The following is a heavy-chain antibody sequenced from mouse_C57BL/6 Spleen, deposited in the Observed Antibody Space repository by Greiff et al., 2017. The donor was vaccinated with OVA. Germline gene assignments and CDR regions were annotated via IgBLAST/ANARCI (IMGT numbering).Heavy chain of an antibody. D-gene: IGHD2-5*01. CDR3: ATYSNYPYYFDY. J-gene: IGHJ2*01. Sequence: EVQLVESGPGLVKPSQSLSLTCSVTGYSITSGYYWNWIRQFPGNKLEWMGYISYDGSNNYNPSLKNRISITRDTSKNQFFLKLNSVTTEDTATYYCATYSNYPYYFDYWGQGTTLTVSS. V-gene: IGHV3-6*01. CDR2: ISYDGSN. CDR1: GYSITSGYY.